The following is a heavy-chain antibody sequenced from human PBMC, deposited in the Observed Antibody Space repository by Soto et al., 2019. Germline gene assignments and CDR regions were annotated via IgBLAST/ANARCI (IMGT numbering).Heavy chain of an antibody. J-gene: IGHJ6*02. D-gene: IGHD3-10*01. CDR1: GGSISSSSYY. CDR3: ARHGDYYGSGSLFYYYYGMDV. Sequence: PSETLSLTCTVSGGSISSSSYYWGWIRQPPGKRLEWIGSIYYSGSTYYNPSLKSRVTISVDTSKNQFSLKLSSVTAADTAVYYCARHGDYYGSGSLFYYYYGMDVWGQGTTVTVSS. V-gene: IGHV4-39*01. CDR2: IYYSGST.